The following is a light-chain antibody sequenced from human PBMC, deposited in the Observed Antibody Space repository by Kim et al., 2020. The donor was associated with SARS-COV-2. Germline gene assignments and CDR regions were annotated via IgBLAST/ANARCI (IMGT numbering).Light chain of an antibody. J-gene: IGKJ2*01. CDR3: QQYYSCPYT. Sequence: DIQMTQSPSTLPASVGDRVTITCRASQRTSRWLAWYQQKPGKAPKLLINDASNLERGVPSRFSGSGSGTEFTLTIDSLQPDDFATYYYQQYYSCPYTFGQGTKLVI. CDR2: DAS. CDR1: QRTSRW. V-gene: IGKV1-5*01.